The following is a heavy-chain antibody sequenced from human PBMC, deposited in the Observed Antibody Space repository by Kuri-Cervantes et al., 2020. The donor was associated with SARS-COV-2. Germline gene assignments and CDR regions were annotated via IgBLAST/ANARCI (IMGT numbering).Heavy chain of an antibody. CDR2: ISYDGSNK. D-gene: IGHD4-11*01. V-gene: IGHV3-30*18. CDR3: AKGGSWDYSNYEIYYYGMDV. J-gene: IGHJ6*02. CDR1: GFTFSSYG. Sequence: GGSLRLSCAASGFTFSSYGMHWVRQAPGKGLEWVAVISYDGSNKYYADSVKGRFTISRDNSKNTLYLQMNSLRAEDTAVYYCAKGGSWDYSNYEIYYYGMDVWGQGTTVTCSS.